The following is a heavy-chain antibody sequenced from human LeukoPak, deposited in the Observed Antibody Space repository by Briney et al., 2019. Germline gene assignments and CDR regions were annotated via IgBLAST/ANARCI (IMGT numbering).Heavy chain of an antibody. V-gene: IGHV4-34*01. Sequence: SETLSLTCAVYGGSFSGYYWSWIRQPPGKGLEWIGEINHSGSTNYNPSLKSRVTISVDTSKNQFSLKLSSVTAADTAVYYCARGGEWQQLVAPGYYCMDVWGQGTTVTVSS. CDR2: INHSGST. CDR3: ARGGEWQQLVAPGYYCMDV. CDR1: GGSFSGYY. J-gene: IGHJ6*02. D-gene: IGHD6-13*01.